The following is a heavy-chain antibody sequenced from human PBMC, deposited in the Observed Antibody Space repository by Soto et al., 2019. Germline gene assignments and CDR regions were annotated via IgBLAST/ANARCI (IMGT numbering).Heavy chain of an antibody. CDR2: IYYSGST. V-gene: IGHV4-59*01. Sequence: XETLSLTCTVSGGSISSYYWSWIRQPPGKGLEWIGYIYYSGSTNYNPSLKGRVTISVDTSKNQFSLRMRSVTAADTAVYYCARAGYYDSRGYFLAYWGQGTVVTVSS. CDR3: ARAGYYDSRGYFLAY. J-gene: IGHJ4*02. CDR1: GGSISSYY. D-gene: IGHD3-22*01.